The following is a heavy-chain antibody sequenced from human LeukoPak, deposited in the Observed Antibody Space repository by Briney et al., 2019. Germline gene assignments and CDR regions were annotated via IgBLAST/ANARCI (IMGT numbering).Heavy chain of an antibody. Sequence: QPGGSLRLSCAASGFTFSSYEMNWVRQTPGKGLEWVATIKQDGGEKYYVDSVKGRFTISRDNAKNSLYLQMNSLRAEDTVVYYCARIRGYTYDYDFDYWGQGTLVTVSS. J-gene: IGHJ4*02. V-gene: IGHV3-7*01. CDR2: IKQDGGEK. CDR3: ARIRGYTYDYDFDY. CDR1: GFTFSSYE. D-gene: IGHD5-18*01.